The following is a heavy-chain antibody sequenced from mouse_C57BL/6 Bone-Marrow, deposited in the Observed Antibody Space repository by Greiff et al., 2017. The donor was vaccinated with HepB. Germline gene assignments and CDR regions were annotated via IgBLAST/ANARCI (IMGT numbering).Heavy chain of an antibody. J-gene: IGHJ3*01. CDR1: GYTFTSYW. CDR3: ASFAY. CDR2: IYPGSGNT. V-gene: IGHV1-76*01. Sequence: QVQLQQPGAELVKPGASVKLSCKASGYTFTSYWMHWVKQRPGQGLEWIARIYPGSGNTYYNEKFKGKATLTAEKSSSTAYMQLSSLTSEDSAVYFCASFAYWGQGTLVTVSA.